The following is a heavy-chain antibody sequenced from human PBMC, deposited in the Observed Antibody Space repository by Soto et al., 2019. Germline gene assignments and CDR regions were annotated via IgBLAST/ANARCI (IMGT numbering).Heavy chain of an antibody. CDR1: GGSISSGGYY. Sequence: QVQLQESGPGLVKPSQTLSLTCTVSGGSISSGGYYWSWIRQHPGKGLEWIGYIYYSGSTYYNPSLKSRVTIPVDTSKNQFSLKLSSVTAADTAVYYCARERCSGGSCPEGYFQHWGQGTLVTVSS. CDR3: ARERCSGGSCPEGYFQH. D-gene: IGHD2-15*01. CDR2: IYYSGST. V-gene: IGHV4-31*03. J-gene: IGHJ1*01.